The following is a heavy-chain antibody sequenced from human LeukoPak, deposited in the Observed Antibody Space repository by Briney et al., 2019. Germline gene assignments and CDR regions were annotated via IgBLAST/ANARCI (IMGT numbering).Heavy chain of an antibody. Sequence: PGGSLRLSCAASGFTFSSYGMHWVRQAPGKGLEWVAFIRYDGSNKYYADSVKGRFTISRDNSKNTLYLQMNSLRAEDTAVYYCAKDQKRALTTVTYFDYWGQGTLVTVSS. CDR1: GFTFSSYG. CDR2: IRYDGSNK. V-gene: IGHV3-30*02. CDR3: AKDQKRALTTVTYFDY. D-gene: IGHD4-17*01. J-gene: IGHJ4*02.